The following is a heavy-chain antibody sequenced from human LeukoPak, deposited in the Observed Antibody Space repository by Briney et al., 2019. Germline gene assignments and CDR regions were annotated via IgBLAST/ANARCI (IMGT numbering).Heavy chain of an antibody. Sequence: SETLSLTCTVSGASVISTNYYWGWIRQPPGKGLEWIGSIYYSGSTYYNPSLKSRVTISVDTSKNQFSLKLSSVTAADTAVYYCARRSYYYDSSGYYGTFDIWGQGTMVTVSS. D-gene: IGHD3-22*01. CDR3: ARRSYYYDSSGYYGTFDI. CDR1: GASVISTNYY. J-gene: IGHJ3*02. CDR2: IYYSGST. V-gene: IGHV4-39*01.